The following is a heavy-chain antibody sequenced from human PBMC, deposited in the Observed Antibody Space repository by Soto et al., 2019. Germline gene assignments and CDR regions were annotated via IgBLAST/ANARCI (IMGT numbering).Heavy chain of an antibody. CDR3: GRVMRSLLSITALDT. CDR2: IDPSGGKT. CDR1: GYTFTRDQ. D-gene: IGHD3-10*01. V-gene: IGHV1-46*01. Sequence: DSVKVSCKASGYTFTRDQIHWVRQAPGQGLEWMGMIDPSGGKTNYAQKFQGRVTMTRDTSTSTVYMALSSLRSEDTAIYFCGRVMRSLLSITALDTWGQVTLVTVSS. J-gene: IGHJ5*02.